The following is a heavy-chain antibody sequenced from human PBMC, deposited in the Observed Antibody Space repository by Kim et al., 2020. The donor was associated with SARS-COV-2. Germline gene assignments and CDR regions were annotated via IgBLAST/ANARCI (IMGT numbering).Heavy chain of an antibody. V-gene: IGHV1-69*04. CDR3: ARGGPYCSGGTCFDF. Sequence: QKFQGRLTITADTSTNTAYMELSSLTSDDTALYFCARGGPYCSGGTCFDFWGQGTLVTVSS. D-gene: IGHD2-15*01. J-gene: IGHJ5*01.